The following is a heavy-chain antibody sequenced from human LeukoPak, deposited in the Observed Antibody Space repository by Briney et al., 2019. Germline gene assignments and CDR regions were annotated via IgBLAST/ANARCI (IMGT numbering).Heavy chain of an antibody. CDR1: GFTVSSNY. J-gene: IGHJ3*02. V-gene: IGHV3-66*02. CDR3: AREAEGPILGVVQTKDLDAFDI. D-gene: IGHD3-3*01. CDR2: IYSGGST. Sequence: PGGSLRLSCAASGFTVSSNYMSWVCQAPGKGLEWVSVIYSGGSTYYADSVKGRFTISRDNSKNTLYLQMNSLRAEDTAVYYCAREAEGPILGVVQTKDLDAFDIWGQGTMVTVSS.